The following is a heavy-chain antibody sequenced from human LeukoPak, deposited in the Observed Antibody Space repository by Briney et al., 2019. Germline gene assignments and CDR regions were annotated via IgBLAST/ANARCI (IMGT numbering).Heavy chain of an antibody. CDR1: GGSISRYY. D-gene: IGHD3-10*01. CDR2: IDDSGNT. Sequence: SETLSLTCTVSGGSISRYYWSWIRRPPGKGLEWIGYIDDSGNTNYNPSLKSQVTISVDKSKSQFSLKLSFVTAADTAMYYCARSDYHNSGSHTVFDAFDIWGQGTRVTVSS. J-gene: IGHJ3*02. V-gene: IGHV4-59*01. CDR3: ARSDYHNSGSHTVFDAFDI.